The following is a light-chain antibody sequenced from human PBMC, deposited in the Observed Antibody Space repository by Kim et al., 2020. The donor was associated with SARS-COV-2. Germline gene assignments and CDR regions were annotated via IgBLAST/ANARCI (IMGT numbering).Light chain of an antibody. CDR1: ESISRPF. Sequence: SPGERVTLSCRASESISRPFLAWYQHKPAQAPRLLIYGASNRATGIPDRFSGSGSGTDFTLTISRLEPDDFAVYYCQQYGSSPPWTFGQGTKVEI. CDR3: QQYGSSPPWT. CDR2: GAS. V-gene: IGKV3-20*01. J-gene: IGKJ1*01.